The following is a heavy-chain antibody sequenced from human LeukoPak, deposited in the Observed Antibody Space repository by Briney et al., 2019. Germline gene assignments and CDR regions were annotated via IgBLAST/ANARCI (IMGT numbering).Heavy chain of an antibody. CDR2: IYYSGST. CDR1: GGSISSYY. D-gene: IGHD2-2*01. Sequence: PSETLSLTCAVSGGSISSYYWSWIRQPPGKGLEWVGYIYYSGSTNSNPSLKSRVTTSVDTSKNQLSLKLSSVTAADTAVYYCARVIGYCSSTSCFGYFDYWGQGTLVTVSS. J-gene: IGHJ4*02. V-gene: IGHV4-59*08. CDR3: ARVIGYCSSTSCFGYFDY.